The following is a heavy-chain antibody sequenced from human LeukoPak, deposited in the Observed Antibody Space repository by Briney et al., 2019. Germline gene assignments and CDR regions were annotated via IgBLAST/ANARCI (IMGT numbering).Heavy chain of an antibody. CDR1: GNYW. J-gene: IGHJ4*02. CDR2: INSDGSWT. CDR3: VSFYETY. V-gene: IGHV3-74*01. D-gene: IGHD2/OR15-2a*01. Sequence: PGGSLRLSCAAPGNYWMHWVRQAPGKGLVWVSNINSDGSWTSYADSVKGRFTISKDNAKNTVYLQMNSLRAEDTAVYYCVSFYETYWGRGTLVTVSS.